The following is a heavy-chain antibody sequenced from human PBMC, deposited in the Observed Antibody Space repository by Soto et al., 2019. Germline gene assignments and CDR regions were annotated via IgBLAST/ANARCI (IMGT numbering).Heavy chain of an antibody. Sequence: PGGSLRLSCAASGFTLPDAWMNWVRQAPGQGLEWVGRVKGKSAGGTTDYAASVKGRFSISRDDSINTLFLEMSNLKAEDGGMYFCTIIEYDILTGYFITWGQGA. D-gene: IGHD3-9*01. CDR2: VKGKSAGGTT. J-gene: IGHJ4*02. CDR3: TIIEYDILTGYFIT. V-gene: IGHV3-15*07. CDR1: GFTLPDAW.